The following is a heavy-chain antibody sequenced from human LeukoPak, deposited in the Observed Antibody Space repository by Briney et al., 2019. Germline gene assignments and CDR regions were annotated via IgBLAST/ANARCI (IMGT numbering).Heavy chain of an antibody. V-gene: IGHV3-30*04. CDR2: ISYDGSNK. CDR3: ATLWPVDY. CDR1: GFTFSSYA. D-gene: IGHD2-21*01. Sequence: GGSLRLSCAASGFTFSSYAMHWVRQAPGKGLEWVAVISYDGSNKYYADSVKGRFTISRDNSKNTLYLQMNSLRAEDTAVYYCATLWPVDYWGQGTLVTVSS. J-gene: IGHJ4*02.